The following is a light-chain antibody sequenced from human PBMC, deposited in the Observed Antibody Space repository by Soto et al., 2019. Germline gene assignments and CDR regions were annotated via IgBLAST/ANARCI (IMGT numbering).Light chain of an antibody. Sequence: EIVLTQSPGTLSLSPGESATLSCRASQSISSRLLAWYQQKPGQAPRLLIYGASSRATGITDRFSGSGSGTDFTLTISRLEPEDFAVYYCQQYHNSPRTFGQGTKVEIK. J-gene: IGKJ1*01. CDR3: QQYHNSPRT. V-gene: IGKV3-20*01. CDR1: QSISSRL. CDR2: GAS.